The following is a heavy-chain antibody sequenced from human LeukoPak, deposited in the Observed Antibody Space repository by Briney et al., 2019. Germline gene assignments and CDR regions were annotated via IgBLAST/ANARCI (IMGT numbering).Heavy chain of an antibody. V-gene: IGHV3-11*01. CDR2: ISSSGSTI. Sequence: KAGGSLRLSCAASGFMFSDCCMRWIRQAPGKGLEWVSFISSSGSTIYYADSVKGRFTISRDNAKNSLYLQMNSLRAEDTAVYYCARGGGPRRDGYNSPLDYWGQGTLVTVSS. CDR1: GFMFSDCC. J-gene: IGHJ4*02. D-gene: IGHD5-24*01. CDR3: ARGGGPRRDGYNSPLDY.